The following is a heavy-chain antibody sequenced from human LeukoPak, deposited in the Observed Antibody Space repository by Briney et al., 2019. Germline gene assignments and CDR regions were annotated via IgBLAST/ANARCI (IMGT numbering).Heavy chain of an antibody. CDR3: ARRIPGFSFDS. Sequence: SETLSLTCTVSGGSISSSSYFWGWIRQASGKGLEWIGNVYYSGTTYYNPSLQSRFTISVDTSKNHFSLRLSSVTAADTAVYFCARRIPGFSFDSWGQGALVTVSS. D-gene: IGHD2-21*01. CDR2: VYYSGTT. V-gene: IGHV4-39*02. J-gene: IGHJ4*02. CDR1: GGSISSSSYF.